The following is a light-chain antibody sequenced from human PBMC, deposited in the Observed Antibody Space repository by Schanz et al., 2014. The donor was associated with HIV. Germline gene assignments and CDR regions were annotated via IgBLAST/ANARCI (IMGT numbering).Light chain of an antibody. CDR1: SRDAGGYNY. V-gene: IGLV2-8*01. Sequence: QSALTQPASVSGSPGQSITIPCTGTSRDAGGYNYVAWYQHHPGKTPKLMIYEVNKRPSGVPDRFSGSKSGNTASLTVSGLQSEDEGDYYCSSYGGSNNFVFGTGTKVTVL. CDR2: EVN. CDR3: SSYGGSNNFV. J-gene: IGLJ1*01.